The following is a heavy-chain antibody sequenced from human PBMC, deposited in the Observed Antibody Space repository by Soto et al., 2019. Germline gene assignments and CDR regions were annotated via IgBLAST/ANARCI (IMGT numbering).Heavy chain of an antibody. CDR1: GYTFTGYY. J-gene: IGHJ6*03. D-gene: IGHD2-2*01. CDR3: ARGHIVVVPAATSANDYYYYMDV. Sequence: ASVKVSCKASGYTFTGYYMHWVRQAPGQGLEWMGWINPNSGGTNYAQKFQGWVTMTRDTSISTAYMELSRLRSDDTAVYYCARGHIVVVPAATSANDYYYYMDVGGKGTTVTVSS. CDR2: INPNSGGT. V-gene: IGHV1-2*04.